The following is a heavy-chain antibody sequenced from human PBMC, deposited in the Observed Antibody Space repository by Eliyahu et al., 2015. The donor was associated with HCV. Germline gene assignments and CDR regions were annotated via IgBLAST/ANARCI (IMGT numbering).Heavy chain of an antibody. V-gene: IGHV1-46*01. D-gene: IGHD3-10*01. CDR2: MKPSGSTT. CDR3: ARGKGSGSYYKP. Sequence: QVQLVQSGAXVKKPGASVKVSCKASGYSFTDYYXHXVRQAPGQGLEWMGTMKPSGSTTTYAQKFQGRVTITGDTSTSTVYMDLSSLRSDDTAVYYCARGKGSGSYYKPWGQGTLVTVSS. CDR1: GYSFTDYY. J-gene: IGHJ4*02.